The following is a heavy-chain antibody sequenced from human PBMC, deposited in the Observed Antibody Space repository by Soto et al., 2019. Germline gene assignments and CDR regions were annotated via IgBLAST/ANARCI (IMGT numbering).Heavy chain of an antibody. Sequence: QVQLQESGPGLVKSSETLSLTCTVSGGSVTSEHYYWNWIRQPPGKGLEWIGYFFYTGRTNYNPSLERRLTMSVDVSKNPFSLRLNSLTAEDTAVYYCAGGTDGKKVAYWGQGALVTVSS. CDR1: GGSVTSEHYY. J-gene: IGHJ4*02. CDR3: AGGTDGKKVAY. D-gene: IGHD5-12*01. CDR2: FFYTGRT. V-gene: IGHV4-61*03.